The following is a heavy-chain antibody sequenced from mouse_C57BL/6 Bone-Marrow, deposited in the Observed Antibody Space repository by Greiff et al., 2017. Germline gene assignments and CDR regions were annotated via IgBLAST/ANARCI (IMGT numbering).Heavy chain of an antibody. V-gene: IGHV1-61*01. Sequence: QVQLQQPGAELVRPGSSVKLSCKASGYTFTSYWMDWVKQRPGQGLEWIGNIYPSDSETHYNQKFKDKATFTVDKSSSTAYMQLSSLTSEDSAVYYCARSIVKYFDVWGTGTTVTVSS. J-gene: IGHJ1*03. D-gene: IGHD2-5*01. CDR2: IYPSDSET. CDR1: GYTFTSYW. CDR3: ARSIVKYFDV.